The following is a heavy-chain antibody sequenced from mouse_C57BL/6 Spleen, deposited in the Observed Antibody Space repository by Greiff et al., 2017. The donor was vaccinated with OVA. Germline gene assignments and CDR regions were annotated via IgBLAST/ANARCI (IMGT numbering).Heavy chain of an antibody. V-gene: IGHV5-6*02. CDR2: ISSGGSYT. Sequence: DVMLVESGGDLVKPGGSLKLSCAASGFTFSSYGMSWVRQTPDKRLEWVATISSGGSYTYYPDSVKGRFTISRDNAKNTLYLQMSSLKSEDTAMYYCARRRTTVAARGYAMDYWGQGTSVTVSS. D-gene: IGHD1-1*01. CDR1: GFTFSSYG. J-gene: IGHJ4*01. CDR3: ARRRTTVAARGYAMDY.